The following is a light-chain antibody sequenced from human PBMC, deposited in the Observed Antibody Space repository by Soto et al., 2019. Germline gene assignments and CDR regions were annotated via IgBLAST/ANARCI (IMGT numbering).Light chain of an antibody. V-gene: IGLV2-14*01. CDR1: SGDVGGYNY. CDR3: SSYTSSSTYV. J-gene: IGLJ1*01. Sequence: QSALTQPASVSGSPGQSITISCTGTSGDVGGYNYVSWYQQHPGKAPKLMIYEVSNRPSGVSNRFSGSKSGNTASLTISGLQAEDEADYYCSSYTSSSTYVFXTGTKRTVL. CDR2: EVS.